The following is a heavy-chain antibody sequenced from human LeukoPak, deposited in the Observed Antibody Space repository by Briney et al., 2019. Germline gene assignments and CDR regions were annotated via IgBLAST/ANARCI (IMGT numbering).Heavy chain of an antibody. D-gene: IGHD1-7*01. CDR3: APPPLTGTTVDY. Sequence: GGSLRLSCAASGFTFSSYAMSWVRQAPGEGLEWVSAISGSGGSTYYADSVKGRFTISRDNSKNTLYLQMNSLRAEDTAVYYCAPPPLTGTTVDYWGQGTLVTVSS. CDR2: ISGSGGST. V-gene: IGHV3-23*01. CDR1: GFTFSSYA. J-gene: IGHJ4*02.